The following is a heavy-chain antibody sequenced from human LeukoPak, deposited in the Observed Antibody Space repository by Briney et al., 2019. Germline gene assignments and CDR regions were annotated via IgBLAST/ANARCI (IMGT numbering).Heavy chain of an antibody. CDR1: EFTFSSYS. CDR3: ARDLSGRLVPYYFDY. Sequence: GGSLRLSCAASEFTFSSYSMNWVRQAPGKGLEWVSYITNSGNSKSYADSVKGRFTISRDNTKNSLYLQMNSLRAEDTAVYYCARDLSGRLVPYYFDYWGQGTLVTVSS. V-gene: IGHV3-48*01. J-gene: IGHJ4*02. CDR2: ITNSGNSK. D-gene: IGHD3-9*01.